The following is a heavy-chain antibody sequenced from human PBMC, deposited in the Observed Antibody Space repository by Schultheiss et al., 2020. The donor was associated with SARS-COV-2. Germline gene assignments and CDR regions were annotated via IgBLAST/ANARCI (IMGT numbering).Heavy chain of an antibody. J-gene: IGHJ5*02. V-gene: IGHV3-11*06. D-gene: IGHD3-10*01. CDR2: ISSSSSYT. CDR1: SSSS. CDR3: ARDTSGSVGLDP. Sequence: SSSSNYWSWIRQPPGKGLEWVSYISSSSSYTNYADSVKGRFTISRDNAKNSLYLQMNSLRAEDTAVYYCARDTSGSVGLDPWGQGTLVTVSS.